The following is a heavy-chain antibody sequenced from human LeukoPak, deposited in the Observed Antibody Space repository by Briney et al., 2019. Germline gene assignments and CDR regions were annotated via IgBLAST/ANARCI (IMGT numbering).Heavy chain of an antibody. D-gene: IGHD3-22*01. J-gene: IGHJ4*02. CDR2: IYYSGST. CDR1: GGSISSSSYY. Sequence: SETLSLTCTVSGGSISSSSYYWGWIRQPPGKGLEWIGSIYYSGSTYYNPSLKSRVTISVDTSKNQFSLKLSSVTAADTAVYYCARVWDGYYDSSGQPRSYWGQGTLVTVSS. CDR3: ARVWDGYYDSSGQPRSY. V-gene: IGHV4-39*07.